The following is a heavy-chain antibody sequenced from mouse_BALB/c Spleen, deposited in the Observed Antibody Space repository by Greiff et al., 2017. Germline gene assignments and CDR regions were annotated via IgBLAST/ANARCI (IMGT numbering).Heavy chain of an antibody. D-gene: IGHD2-4*01. CDR3: AREEDYDSYAMDY. CDR1: GYSITSGYY. V-gene: IGHV3-6*02. J-gene: IGHJ4*01. CDR2: ISYDGSN. Sequence: EVKLVESGPGLVKPSQSLSLTCSVTGYSITSGYYWNWIRQFPGNKLEWMGYISYDGSNNYNPSLKNRISITRDTSKNQFFLKLNSVTTEDTATYYCAREEDYDSYAMDYWGQGTSVTVSS.